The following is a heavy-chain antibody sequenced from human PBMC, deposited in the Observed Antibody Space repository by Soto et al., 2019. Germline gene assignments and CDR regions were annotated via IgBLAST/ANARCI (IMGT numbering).Heavy chain of an antibody. CDR2: IYYSGST. CDR3: ARGLNTGYSSSWLSGGDWFDP. D-gene: IGHD6-13*01. J-gene: IGHJ5*02. Sequence: QVQLQESGPGLVKPSQTLSLTCTVSGGSISSGGYYWSWIRQHAGKGLEWIGYIYYSGSTYYNPSLKSRVTISVDTSKNQFSLKLSSVTAADTAVYYCARGLNTGYSSSWLSGGDWFDPWGQGTLVTVSS. V-gene: IGHV4-31*03. CDR1: GGSISSGGYY.